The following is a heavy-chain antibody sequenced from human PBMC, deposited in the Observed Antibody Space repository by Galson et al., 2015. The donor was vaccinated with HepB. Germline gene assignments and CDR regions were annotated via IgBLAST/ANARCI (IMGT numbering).Heavy chain of an antibody. J-gene: IGHJ4*02. CDR1: GGSFSGYY. Sequence: SETLSLTCAVCGGSFSGYYWSWIRQPPGKGLEWIGEINHSGSTNYNPSLKSRVTISVDTSKNQSSLKLSSVTAADTAVYYCARSSYWKWSDYWGQGTLVTVSS. D-gene: IGHD1-1*01. CDR3: ARSSYWKWSDY. CDR2: INHSGST. V-gene: IGHV4-34*01.